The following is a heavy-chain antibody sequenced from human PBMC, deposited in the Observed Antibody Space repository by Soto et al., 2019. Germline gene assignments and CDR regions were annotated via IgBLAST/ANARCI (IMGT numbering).Heavy chain of an antibody. CDR1: GGKSISSGGC. Sequence: SVTMCVSRSVAGGKSISSGGCWGWIKKPPGKGLEWIGSIYYSGSTYYNPSLKSRVAISVDTSKNHFSLKVTSVTAAETAVYYCARQTSSWYQNWFDPWGQGTPVTVSS. CDR2: IYYSGST. D-gene: IGHD6-13*01. V-gene: IGHV4-39*01. CDR3: ARQTSSWYQNWFDP. J-gene: IGHJ5*02.